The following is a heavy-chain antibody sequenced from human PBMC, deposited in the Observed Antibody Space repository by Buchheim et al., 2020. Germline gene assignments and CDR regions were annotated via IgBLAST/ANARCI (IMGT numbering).Heavy chain of an antibody. D-gene: IGHD4-11*01. CDR1: GGSISSSSYY. J-gene: IGHJ6*02. Sequence: QVQLQESGPGLVKPSETLSLTCTVSGGSISSSSYYWGWIRQPPGKGLEWIGTIYYSGSTYYNPSLKSRVTISVDTSKNQSSLKLSSVTAADTAVYYCARELQRTSYYYYGMDVWGQGTT. CDR2: IYYSGST. V-gene: IGHV4-39*02. CDR3: ARELQRTSYYYYGMDV.